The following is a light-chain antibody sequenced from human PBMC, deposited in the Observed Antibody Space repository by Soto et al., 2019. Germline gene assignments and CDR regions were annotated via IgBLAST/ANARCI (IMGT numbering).Light chain of an antibody. Sequence: EIVLTQSPGTLSLYPGERATLSCRAIQSVSSSYLAWYQQKPGQAPRLLIYGASSRATGIPDRFSGSGSGTDFTLTISSLQSEDFAVYYCQQYNNWPPWTFGQGTKVDI. V-gene: IGKV3-20*01. CDR1: QSVSSSY. CDR3: QQYNNWPPWT. J-gene: IGKJ1*01. CDR2: GAS.